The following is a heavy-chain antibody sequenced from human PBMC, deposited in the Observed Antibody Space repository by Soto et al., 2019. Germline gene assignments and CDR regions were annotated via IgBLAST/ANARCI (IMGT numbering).Heavy chain of an antibody. CDR2: IYPGGSDT. CDR3: AVWFYSDTSGYKGYYFDY. J-gene: IGHJ4*02. D-gene: IGHD3-22*01. V-gene: IGHV5-51*01. Sequence: PGESLKISCKGSGYSFSDYWIGWVRQMPGKGLEWMGIIYPGGSDTRYGPSFQGQVTISADKSISTAYLRWSSLKASDTAMYYCAVWFYSDTSGYKGYYFDYWDRGTLVTVSS. CDR1: GYSFSDYW.